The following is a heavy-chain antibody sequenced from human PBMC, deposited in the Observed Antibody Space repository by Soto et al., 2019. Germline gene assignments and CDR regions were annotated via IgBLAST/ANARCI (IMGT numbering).Heavy chain of an antibody. Sequence: EVQLAESGGGLVQPGGSLRLSCAASGFTFSSYEMNWVRQAPGKGLEWVSYISVSGNNIYYADSVKGRFIISRDNAKNSLYLQMNSLRAEDTAFYYCARDKGADTGAIDYWGQGTLVTVSS. CDR3: ARDKGADTGAIDY. J-gene: IGHJ4*02. CDR1: GFTFSSYE. CDR2: ISVSGNNI. D-gene: IGHD6-19*01. V-gene: IGHV3-48*03.